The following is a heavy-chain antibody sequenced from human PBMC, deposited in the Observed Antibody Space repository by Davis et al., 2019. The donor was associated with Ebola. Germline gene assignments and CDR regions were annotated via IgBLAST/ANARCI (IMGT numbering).Heavy chain of an antibody. J-gene: IGHJ6*02. D-gene: IGHD3-10*01. CDR2: ISSSSYI. Sequence: PGGSLRLSCAASGFTFSSYSMNWVRQAPGKGLEWVSSISSSSYIYYADSVKGRFTISRDNAKNSLYLQMNSLRAEDTAVYYCARRPYYGSGSLGDYYYYYGMDVWGQGTTVTVSS. CDR1: GFTFSSYS. V-gene: IGHV3-21*01. CDR3: ARRPYYGSGSLGDYYYYYGMDV.